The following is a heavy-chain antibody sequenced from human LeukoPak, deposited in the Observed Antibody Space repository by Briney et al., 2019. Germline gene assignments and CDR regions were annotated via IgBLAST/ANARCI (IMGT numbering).Heavy chain of an antibody. D-gene: IGHD3-16*01. CDR1: GFTFSSYW. CDR3: ARDKDDDQGGTTFDL. V-gene: IGHV3-7*03. J-gene: IGHJ4*02. Sequence: GGSLRLSCAASGFTFSSYWMSWVRQAPGKGLEWVANIKQDGSEKYYVDSVKGRFTISRDNAKNSLYLQMDSLRAEDTAVYFCARDKDDDQGGTTFDLWGQGTLVTVSS. CDR2: IKQDGSEK.